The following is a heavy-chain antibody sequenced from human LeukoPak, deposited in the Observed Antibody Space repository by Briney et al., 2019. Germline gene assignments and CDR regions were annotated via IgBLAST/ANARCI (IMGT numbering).Heavy chain of an antibody. J-gene: IGHJ4*02. CDR2: IYYSGST. CDR3: ASIAVAVRWGGYYFDY. CDR1: GGSISSYY. Sequence: SETLSLTCTVSGGSISSYYWSWIRQPPGKGLEWIGYIYYSGSTNYNPSLKSRVTISVDTSKNQFSLKLSSVTAADTAVYYCASIAVAVRWGGYYFDYWGQGTLVTVSS. V-gene: IGHV4-59*01. D-gene: IGHD6-19*01.